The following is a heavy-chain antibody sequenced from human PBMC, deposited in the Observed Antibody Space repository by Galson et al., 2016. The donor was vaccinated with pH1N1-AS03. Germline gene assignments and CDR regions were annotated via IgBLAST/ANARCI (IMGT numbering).Heavy chain of an antibody. V-gene: IGHV3-7*01. Sequence: SLRLSCAASGFTFSTYWMSWVRQAPGKGLEWVANINQDGSEKHSVDSVKGRFTISRDNAKNSLYLQVNNLRVEDTAVYYCASAPVGSGHLYYFDYWGQGTLITVSS. CDR1: GFTFSTYW. CDR2: INQDGSEK. D-gene: IGHD6-25*01. J-gene: IGHJ4*02. CDR3: ASAPVGSGHLYYFDY.